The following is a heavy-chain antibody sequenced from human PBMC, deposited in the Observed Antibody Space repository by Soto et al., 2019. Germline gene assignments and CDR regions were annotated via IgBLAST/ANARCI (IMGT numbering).Heavy chain of an antibody. CDR1: GYTFTTYG. Sequence: QVQLVQSGGEVKKPGASVKVSCKTSGYTFTTYGISWVRQAPGQGLEWVGWISAYSGKTHYVQKFQGKVTMTTDTSTNTAHLELRSLRSDDTAVYYCARAPYLGDHQYWGQGTLVTVSS. CDR3: ARAPYLGDHQY. V-gene: IGHV1-18*01. J-gene: IGHJ4*02. CDR2: ISAYSGKT. D-gene: IGHD3-16*01.